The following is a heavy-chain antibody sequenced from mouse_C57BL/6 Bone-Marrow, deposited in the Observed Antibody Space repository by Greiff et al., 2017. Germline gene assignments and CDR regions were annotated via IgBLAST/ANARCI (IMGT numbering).Heavy chain of an antibody. CDR1: GYSFTGYF. CDR3: ARRGITTFDY. D-gene: IGHD1-1*01. V-gene: IGHV1-20*01. Sequence: EVQGVESGPELVKPGDSVKISCKASGYSFTGYFMNWVMQSHGKSLEWIGRINPYNGDTFYNQKFKGKATLTVDKSSSTAHMELRSLTSEDSAVYYCARRGITTFDYWGQGTTLTVSS. J-gene: IGHJ2*01. CDR2: INPYNGDT.